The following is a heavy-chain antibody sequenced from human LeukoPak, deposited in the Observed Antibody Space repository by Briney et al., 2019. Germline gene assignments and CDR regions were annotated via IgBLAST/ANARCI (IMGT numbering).Heavy chain of an antibody. D-gene: IGHD2-15*01. CDR2: INPNSGGT. V-gene: IGHV1-2*02. CDR3: ARGGDCSGGSCYRNWFDP. CDR1: GYTFTGYY. Sequence: ASVKVSCKASGYTFTGYYMHWVRQAPGQGLEWMGWINPNSGGTNYAQKFQGRVTMTRDTSISTAYMEPSRLRSDDTAVYYCARGGDCSGGSCYRNWFDPWGQGTLVTVSS. J-gene: IGHJ5*02.